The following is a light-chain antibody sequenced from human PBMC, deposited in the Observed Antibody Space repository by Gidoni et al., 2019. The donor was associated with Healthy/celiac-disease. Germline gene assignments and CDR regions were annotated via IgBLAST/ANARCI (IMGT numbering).Light chain of an antibody. CDR1: SSNIGAGYD. J-gene: IGLJ2*01. V-gene: IGLV1-40*01. CDR2: GNS. Sequence: QSVLTPPPSVSGAPGQRVTISCTGSSSNIGAGYDVHWYQQLPGTAPKLLIYGNSNRPSGVPDRFSGSKSGLSASLAITGLQAEDEADYYCQSYDSSLSGSGVFGGGTKLTVL. CDR3: QSYDSSLSGSGV.